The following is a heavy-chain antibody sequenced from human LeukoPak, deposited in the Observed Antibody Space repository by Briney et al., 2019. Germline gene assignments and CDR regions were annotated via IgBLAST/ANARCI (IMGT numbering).Heavy chain of an antibody. Sequence: PGGSLRLSCVASGLPFSSYGITWVRQAPGKGLEWVSAISGSGGSTYYADSVKGRFTISRDNSKNTLYLQMNSLRAEDTAVYYCAKDEKLRFLEWQPHFDYWGQGSLVTVSS. CDR3: AKDEKLRFLEWQPHFDY. CDR2: ISGSGGST. CDR1: GLPFSSYG. D-gene: IGHD3-3*01. V-gene: IGHV3-23*01. J-gene: IGHJ4*02.